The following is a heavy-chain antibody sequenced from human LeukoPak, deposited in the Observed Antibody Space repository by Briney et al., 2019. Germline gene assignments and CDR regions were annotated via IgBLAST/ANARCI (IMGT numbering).Heavy chain of an antibody. CDR3: ARGAGQDSWGLGYYYGMDV. D-gene: IGHD6-13*01. J-gene: IGHJ6*02. CDR2: LNHSKST. V-gene: IGHV4-34*01. CDR1: GCTFNDYN. Sequence: SETLSFTCAGYGCTFNDYNWSRIRNPPGNELKWIRDLNHSKSTNDNPSHNRRITISVDTSKNQFSLKLSSVTAADTAVYYCARGAGQDSWGLGYYYGMDVWGQGTTVTVSS.